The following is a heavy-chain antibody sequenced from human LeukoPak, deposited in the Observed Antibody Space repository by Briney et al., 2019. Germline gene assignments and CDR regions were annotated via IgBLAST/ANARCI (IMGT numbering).Heavy chain of an antibody. J-gene: IGHJ4*02. D-gene: IGHD4/OR15-4a*01. CDR1: GLTFKNFA. CDR3: AKGHSDYGTGFDC. V-gene: IGHV3-23*01. Sequence: GGSLRLSCAASGLTFKNFAMRWVRQAPGKGLESGLVISGTGDNTYYADSVKGRFTISRDNSQNTLYLQMNSLRAEDTAVYYCAKGHSDYGTGFDCWGQGTLVTVAS. CDR2: ISGTGDNT.